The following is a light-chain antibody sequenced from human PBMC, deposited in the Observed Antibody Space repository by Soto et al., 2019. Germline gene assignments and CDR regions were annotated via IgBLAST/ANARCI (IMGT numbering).Light chain of an antibody. V-gene: IGKV3-15*01. CDR3: QQYNNWPPLT. J-gene: IGKJ4*01. Sequence: EIVMTQSPATLSVSPGERATLSCRASQSVSSNLAWYQQKPGQAPRLLIYGASTRATDIPARFSGSGSGTEFTLTISSLQSEGFAVYYCQQYNNWPPLTFGGGTKVEIK. CDR1: QSVSSN. CDR2: GAS.